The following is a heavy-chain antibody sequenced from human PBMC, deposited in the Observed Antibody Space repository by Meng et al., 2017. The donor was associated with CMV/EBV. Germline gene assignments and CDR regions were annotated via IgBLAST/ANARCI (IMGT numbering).Heavy chain of an antibody. CDR2: INHSGST. D-gene: IGHD3-16*02. Sequence: HVQLQKWGARLLKPPETLSLTCAVYGGSFSGYDWSWTGQPPGKGLEWIGEINHSGSTNYNPSLKSRVTISVDTSKNQFSLKLSSVTAADTAVYYCARGRGVGDYVWGSYRSRGVYFDYWGQGTLVTVSS. CDR3: ARGRGVGDYVWGSYRSRGVYFDY. CDR1: GGSFSGYD. V-gene: IGHV4-34*01. J-gene: IGHJ4*02.